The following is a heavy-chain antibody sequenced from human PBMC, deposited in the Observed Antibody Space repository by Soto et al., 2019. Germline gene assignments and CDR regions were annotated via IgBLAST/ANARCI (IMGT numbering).Heavy chain of an antibody. CDR1: DGSISSSSYY. CDR2: IYYSGST. Sequence: QLQLQESGPGLVKPSETLSLTCTVSDGSISSSSYYWGWIRQPPGKALEWIGSIYYSGSTYYNPSLKSRVTISVDTSKNRFTLKLSSVTAADTAVYYCARRLVGSSWYGNSWFDPWGQGTLVTVSS. V-gene: IGHV4-39*01. D-gene: IGHD6-13*01. J-gene: IGHJ5*02. CDR3: ARRLVGSSWYGNSWFDP.